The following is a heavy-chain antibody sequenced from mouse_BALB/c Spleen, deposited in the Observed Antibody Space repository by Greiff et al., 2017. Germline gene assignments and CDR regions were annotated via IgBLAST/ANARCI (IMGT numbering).Heavy chain of an antibody. CDR1: GFTFSSFG. CDR2: ISSGSSTI. J-gene: IGHJ4*01. D-gene: IGHD4-1*01. V-gene: IGHV5-17*02. Sequence: EVQLKESGGGLVQPGGSRKLSCAASGFTFSSFGMHWVRQAPEKGLEWVAYISSGSSTIYYADTVKGRFTISRDNPKNTLFLQMTSLRSEDTAMYYCARTGTRYAMDYWGQGTSVTVSS. CDR3: ARTGTRYAMDY.